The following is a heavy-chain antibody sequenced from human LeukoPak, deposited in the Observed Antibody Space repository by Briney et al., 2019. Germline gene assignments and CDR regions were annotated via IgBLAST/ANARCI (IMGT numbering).Heavy chain of an antibody. CDR1: GFTFSSYA. CDR2: ISYDGSNK. J-gene: IGHJ4*02. CDR3: ARDVHSSGRGVHYYFDY. Sequence: PGRSLRLSCAASGFTFSSYAMHWVRQAPGKGLEWVAVISYDGSNKYYADSVKGRFTISRDNSKNTLYLQMNSLRAEDTAVYYCARDVHSSGRGVHYYFDYWGQGTLVAVSS. V-gene: IGHV3-30-3*01. D-gene: IGHD6-19*01.